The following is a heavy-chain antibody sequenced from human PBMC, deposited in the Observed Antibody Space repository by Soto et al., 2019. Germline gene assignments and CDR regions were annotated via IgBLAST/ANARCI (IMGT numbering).Heavy chain of an antibody. J-gene: IGHJ6*02. V-gene: IGHV3-30-3*01. Sequence: GSLRLSCAASGFTFSSYAMHWVRQAPGKGLEWVAVISYDGSNKYYADSVKGRFTISRDNSKNTLYLQMNSLRAEDTAVYYCARDRAYYDFWSGYRYYGMDVWGQGTTVTVSS. CDR1: GFTFSSYA. D-gene: IGHD3-3*01. CDR3: ARDRAYYDFWSGYRYYGMDV. CDR2: ISYDGSNK.